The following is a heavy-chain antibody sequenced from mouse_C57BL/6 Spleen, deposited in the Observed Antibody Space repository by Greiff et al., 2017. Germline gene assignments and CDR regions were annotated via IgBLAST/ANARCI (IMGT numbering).Heavy chain of an antibody. J-gene: IGHJ2*01. D-gene: IGHD1-1*01. CDR3: ARPHYGSYFDY. CDR2: IDPSDSYT. Sequence: QVQLQQPGAELVMPGASVKLSCKASGYTFTSYWMHWVKQRPGQGLEWIGEIDPSDSYTNYKQKIKGKSTLTVDKSPSTAYMQRSSLTSEDSAVYYCARPHYGSYFDYWGQGTTLTVSS. CDR1: GYTFTSYW. V-gene: IGHV1-69*01.